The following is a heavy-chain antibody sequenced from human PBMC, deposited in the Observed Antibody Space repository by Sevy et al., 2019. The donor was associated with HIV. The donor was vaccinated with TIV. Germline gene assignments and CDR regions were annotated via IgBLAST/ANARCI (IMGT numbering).Heavy chain of an antibody. CDR2: ISGSAGRI. J-gene: IGHJ4*02. D-gene: IGHD6-19*01. Sequence: GGSLRLSCVASGFTFSSYAMSWVRQAPGKGLEWVSVISGSAGRIYYADSVKGRFTISRDNSKNTLYMQVNSLRAEDTAIYYCAKARYSNGWNYFDYWGQGTLVTVSS. V-gene: IGHV3-23*01. CDR3: AKARYSNGWNYFDY. CDR1: GFTFSSYA.